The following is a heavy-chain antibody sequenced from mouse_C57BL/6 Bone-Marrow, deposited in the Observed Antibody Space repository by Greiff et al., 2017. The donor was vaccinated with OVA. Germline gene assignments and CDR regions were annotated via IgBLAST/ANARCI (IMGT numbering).Heavy chain of an antibody. J-gene: IGHJ3*01. V-gene: IGHV14-3*01. D-gene: IGHD1-1*01. CDR2: IDPANGNT. Sequence: VQLQQPGAELVKPGASVKLSCKASGYTFTSYWMHWVKQRPGRGLEWIGRIDPANGNTKYAPKFQGKATITADTSSNTAYLQLSSLTSEDTAIYYCARDTYYYGSSSWFAYWGQGTLVTVSA. CDR1: GYTFTSYW. CDR3: ARDTYYYGSSSWFAY.